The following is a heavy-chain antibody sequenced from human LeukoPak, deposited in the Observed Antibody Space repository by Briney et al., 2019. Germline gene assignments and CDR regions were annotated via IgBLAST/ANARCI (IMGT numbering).Heavy chain of an antibody. CDR1: GGSIGSSSYF. D-gene: IGHD1-26*01. Sequence: SETLSLTCTVSGGSIGSSSYFWGWIRQPPGKGLEWIGTICYNGNTYYTPSLKSRVTISIDTSKNQFSLKLRSVTAADTAVYYCARGVAGSGSTPKYLGQGTLVTVSS. CDR2: ICYNGNT. V-gene: IGHV4-39*07. CDR3: ARGVAGSGSTPKY. J-gene: IGHJ4*02.